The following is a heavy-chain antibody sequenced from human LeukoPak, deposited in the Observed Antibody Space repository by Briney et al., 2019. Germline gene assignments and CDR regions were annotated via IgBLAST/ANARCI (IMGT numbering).Heavy chain of an antibody. CDR3: AREPDIAMVLSFDI. Sequence: GGSLRLSCAASGFTFSSYGMHWVRQAPGKGLEWVAVIWYDGSNKYYADSVKGRFTISRDNSKNTLYLQMNSLRAEDTAVYYCAREPDIAMVLSFDIWGQGTMVTVSS. V-gene: IGHV3-33*01. D-gene: IGHD5-18*01. CDR1: GFTFSSYG. CDR2: IWYDGSNK. J-gene: IGHJ3*02.